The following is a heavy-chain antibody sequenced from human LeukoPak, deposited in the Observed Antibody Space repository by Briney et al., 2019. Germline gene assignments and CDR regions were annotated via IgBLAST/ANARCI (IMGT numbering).Heavy chain of an antibody. J-gene: IGHJ3*02. CDR3: AREEGSSWPDAFDI. CDR2: IYYSGST. D-gene: IGHD6-13*01. V-gene: IGHV4-39*02. CDR1: GGSISSSSYY. Sequence: SETLSLTCTVSGGSISSSSYYWGWIRQPPGKGLEWIGSIYYSGSTYYNPSLKSRVTISVDTSKNQFSLKLSSVTAADTAVYYCAREEGSSWPDAFDIWGQGTMVTVSS.